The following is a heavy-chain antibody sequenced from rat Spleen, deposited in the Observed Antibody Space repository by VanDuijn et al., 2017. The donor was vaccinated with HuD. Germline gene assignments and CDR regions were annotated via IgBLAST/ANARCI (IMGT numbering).Heavy chain of an antibody. CDR3: TRVDYYSGEDWFAY. CDR2: ISSGGGGT. J-gene: IGHJ3*01. CDR1: GFTFSSFP. V-gene: IGHV5-46*01. D-gene: IGHD1-1*01. Sequence: EVQLVESGGGLVQPGRSLKLSCAASGFTFSSFPMAWVRQAPKKGLEWVASISSGGGGTYYPDSVQGRFTISRDDAKSALYLQMDSLRSEDTATYYCTRVDYYSGEDWFAYWGQGTLVTVSS.